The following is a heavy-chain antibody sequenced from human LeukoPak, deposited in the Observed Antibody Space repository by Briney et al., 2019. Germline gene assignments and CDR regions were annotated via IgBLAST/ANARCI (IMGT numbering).Heavy chain of an antibody. Sequence: ASVKVSCKVSGYTLTELSMHWVRQAPGQGLEWMGWINPNSGGTDYAQKFQGRVTMTRDTSINTAYMELSRLRSDDTAVYFCAKDRSPGNFDYWGQGTLVTVSS. J-gene: IGHJ4*02. CDR1: GYTLTELS. CDR3: AKDRSPGNFDY. D-gene: IGHD1-14*01. V-gene: IGHV1-2*02. CDR2: INPNSGGT.